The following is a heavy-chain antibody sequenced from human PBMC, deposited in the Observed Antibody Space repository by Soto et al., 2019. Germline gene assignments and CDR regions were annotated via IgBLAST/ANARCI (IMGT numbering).Heavy chain of an antibody. CDR2: ISSSSSYI. CDR1: GFTFSSYS. Sequence: GGSLRLSCAASGFTFSSYSMNWVRQAPGKGLEWVSSISSSSSYIYYADSVKGRFTISRDNAKNSLYLQMNSLRAEDTAVYYCARDPGSEYYYDSSGYFGSYGMDVWGQGTTVTVAS. J-gene: IGHJ6*02. CDR3: ARDPGSEYYYDSSGYFGSYGMDV. V-gene: IGHV3-21*01. D-gene: IGHD3-22*01.